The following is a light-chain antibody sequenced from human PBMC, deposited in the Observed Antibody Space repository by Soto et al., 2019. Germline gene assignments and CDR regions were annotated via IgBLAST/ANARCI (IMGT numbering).Light chain of an antibody. V-gene: IGLV2-18*02. CDR2: DLS. J-gene: IGLJ1*01. CDR1: GSDVGTFNR. CDR3: SSYTSSSIYV. Sequence: QSVRTKPPSVSGSPGQSVAISCPGTGSDVGTFNRVSWYQQSPGTAPKLMIYDLSDRPSGVPDPFSGSKSGNPASLPFSGLQAEEEVVYYCSSYTSSSIYVLGTGTKVTVL.